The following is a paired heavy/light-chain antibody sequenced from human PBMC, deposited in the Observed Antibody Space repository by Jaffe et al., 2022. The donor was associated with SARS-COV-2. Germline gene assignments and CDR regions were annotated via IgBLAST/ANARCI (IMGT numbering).Heavy chain of an antibody. CDR1: GFTFSTYT. D-gene: IGHD5-18*01. CDR3: ARAMVGYNYGPFDY. V-gene: IGHV3-48*02. Sequence: EVQLVESGGHLVQPGGSLRLSCAASGFTFSTYTMNWVRQTPGKGLEWISFVSSSSRNIYYADSVKGRFTISRDNAKNSLYLQMNSLRDGDTAVYYCARAMVGYNYGPFDYWGQGTLVTVSS. J-gene: IGHJ4*02. CDR2: VSSSSRNI.
Light chain of an antibody. CDR3: QQSYNSFRT. V-gene: IGKV1-39*01. CDR1: QDITNY. J-gene: IGKJ1*01. CDR2: TAS. Sequence: DIQMTQSPSSLSASVGDRVTITCRASQDITNYLNWYQQRPGKAPKLLIYTASNLQSGVPSRFSGSGSGTDFILTISRLRPEDFATYYCQQSYNSFRTFGQGTKVEVK.